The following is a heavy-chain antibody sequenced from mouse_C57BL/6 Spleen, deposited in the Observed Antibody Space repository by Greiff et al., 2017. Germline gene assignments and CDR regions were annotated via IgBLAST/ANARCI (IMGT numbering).Heavy chain of an antibody. J-gene: IGHJ4*01. CDR2: ISSGSSTI. V-gene: IGHV5-17*01. Sequence: DVKLVESGGGLVKPGGSLKLSCAASGFTFSDYGMHWVRQAPEKGLEWVAYISSGSSTIYYADTVKGRFTISRDNAKNTLFLQMTSLRSEDTAMYYCARGLYGSSPYWGQGTSVTVSS. CDR3: ARGLYGSSPY. CDR1: GFTFSDYG. D-gene: IGHD1-1*01.